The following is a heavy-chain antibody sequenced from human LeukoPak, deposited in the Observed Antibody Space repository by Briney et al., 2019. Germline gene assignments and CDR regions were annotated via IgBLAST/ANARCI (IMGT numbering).Heavy chain of an antibody. CDR3: ARIYCSSTSCYSFIGYYYYGMDV. V-gene: IGHV4-59*05. CDR1: DGSISRFY. Sequence: SETLSLTCTVSDGSISRFYWSWIRQPPGKGLEWIGSIYYSGSTYYNPSLKSRVTISVDTSKNQFSLKLSSVTAADTAVYYCARIYCSSTSCYSFIGYYYYGMDVWGQGTTVTVSS. CDR2: IYYSGST. D-gene: IGHD2-2*01. J-gene: IGHJ6*02.